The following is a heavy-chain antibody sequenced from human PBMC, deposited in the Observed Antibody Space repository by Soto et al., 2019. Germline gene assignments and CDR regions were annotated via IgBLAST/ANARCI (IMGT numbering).Heavy chain of an antibody. CDR3: ARDVTGTAPQGYFDY. CDR1: GFTYSSYG. CDR2: IWYDGSNK. Sequence: AGGSLRLSCAASGFTYSSYGMHGVRQAPSTGLEWVAVIWYDGSNKYYADSVKGRFTISRNNSKNTMYLQMNSLRAEDTAVYYCARDVTGTAPQGYFDYWGQGTLVTVSS. J-gene: IGHJ4*02. V-gene: IGHV3-33*01. D-gene: IGHD1-1*01.